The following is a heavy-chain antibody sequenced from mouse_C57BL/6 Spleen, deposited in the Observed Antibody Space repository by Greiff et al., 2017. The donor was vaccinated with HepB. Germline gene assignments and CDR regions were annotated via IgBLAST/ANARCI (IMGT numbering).Heavy chain of an antibody. V-gene: IGHV1-64*01. CDR1: GYTFTSYW. Sequence: QVQLQQPGAELVKPGASVKLSCKASGYTFTSYWMHWVKQRPGQGLEWIGMIHPNSGSTNYNEKFKSKATLTVDKSSSTAYMQLSSLTSEDSAVYYCARSPYGSSYGVDFDYWGQGTTLTVSS. D-gene: IGHD1-1*01. CDR3: ARSPYGSSYGVDFDY. CDR2: IHPNSGST. J-gene: IGHJ2*01.